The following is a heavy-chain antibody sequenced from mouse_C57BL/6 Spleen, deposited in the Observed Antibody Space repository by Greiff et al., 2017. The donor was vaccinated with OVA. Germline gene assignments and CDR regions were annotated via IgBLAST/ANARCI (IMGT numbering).Heavy chain of an antibody. Sequence: EVQLQQSGTVLARPGASVKMSCKTSGYTFTSYWMHWVKQRPGQGLEWIGAIYPGNSDTSYNQKFKGKAKLTAVTSASTAYMELSSLTNEDSAVYYCTRITTAREYYAMDYWGQGTLVTVSS. J-gene: IGHJ4*01. CDR1: GYTFTSYW. D-gene: IGHD1-2*01. CDR3: TRITTAREYYAMDY. CDR2: IYPGNSDT. V-gene: IGHV1-5*01.